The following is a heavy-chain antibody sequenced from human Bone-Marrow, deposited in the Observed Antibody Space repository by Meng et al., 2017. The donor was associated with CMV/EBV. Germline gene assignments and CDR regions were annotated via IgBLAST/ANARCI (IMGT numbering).Heavy chain of an antibody. D-gene: IGHD3-10*01. CDR3: VREAGSAPTLGAFDI. Sequence: GESLKISCAASGFTINYYWMHWVRQAPGKGLVWVCNSDGRTIHYADFVKGRFTISRDNAKNTLYLEMNSLRADDTAVYYCVREAGSAPTLGAFDIWGQGTMVTVSS. J-gene: IGHJ3*02. V-gene: IGHV3-74*01. CDR2: NSDGRTI. CDR1: GFTINYYW.